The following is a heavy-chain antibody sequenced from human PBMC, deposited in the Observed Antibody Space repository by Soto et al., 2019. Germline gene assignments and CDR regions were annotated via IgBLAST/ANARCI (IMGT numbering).Heavy chain of an antibody. J-gene: IGHJ2*01. D-gene: IGHD2-8*01. V-gene: IGHV4-30-4*01. Sequence: QVQLQESGPGLVKPSETLSLTCTVSGGSISGGVHSWSWIRQPPGKGLEWIGHIFESGSTYYNPSLKSRVTISVDTSKNQFSLRLSSVTAADTAVYYCAREIMPLTNDWYFDLWGRGTLVTVSS. CDR2: IFESGST. CDR3: AREIMPLTNDWYFDL. CDR1: GGSISGGVHS.